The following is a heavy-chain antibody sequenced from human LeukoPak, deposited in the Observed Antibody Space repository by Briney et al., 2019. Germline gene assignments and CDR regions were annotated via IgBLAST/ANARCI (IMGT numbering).Heavy chain of an antibody. J-gene: IGHJ6*03. D-gene: IGHD3-10*01. V-gene: IGHV3-53*01. CDR1: GFTVSSNY. CDR3: ARVLSGRGSLYSYYYYMDV. CDR2: IYSGGRT. Sequence: PGRCLRPSCAAAGFTVSSNYMSCVRQEPGNWLECDSFIYSGGRTYYADSVKGRFTISRDNSKNTLYLQMNSLRTEDTAVYYCARVLSGRGSLYSYYYYMDVWGKGTTVTISS.